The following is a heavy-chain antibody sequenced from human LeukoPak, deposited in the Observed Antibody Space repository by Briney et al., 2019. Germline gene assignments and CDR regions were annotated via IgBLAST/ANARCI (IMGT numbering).Heavy chain of an antibody. Sequence: GGSLRLSCAASGFTFSTYSMNWVRQAPGKGLEWVSSISSSSSYIYYADSVKGRFTISRDNAKKSLYLQMNSLRAEDTAVYYCARVGEKAFHLWPEIDYWGQGTLVTVSS. D-gene: IGHD5-24*01. J-gene: IGHJ4*02. CDR3: ARVGEKAFHLWPEIDY. CDR2: ISSSSSYI. CDR1: GFTFSTYS. V-gene: IGHV3-21*01.